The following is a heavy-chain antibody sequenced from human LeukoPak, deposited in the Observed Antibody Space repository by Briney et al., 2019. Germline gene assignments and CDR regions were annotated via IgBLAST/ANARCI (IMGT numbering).Heavy chain of an antibody. J-gene: IGHJ4*02. V-gene: IGHV4-34*01. CDR2: INHSGST. CDR3: VRVSGWPRGELGY. CDR1: GGSLSGYY. D-gene: IGHD6-19*01. Sequence: SETLSLTCAVYGGSLSGYYWSWIRQPPGKGLEWIGEINHSGSTNYNPSLKSRVTISVDTSKNQFSLKLSSVTAADTAVYYCVRVSGWPRGELGYWGQGTLVTVSS.